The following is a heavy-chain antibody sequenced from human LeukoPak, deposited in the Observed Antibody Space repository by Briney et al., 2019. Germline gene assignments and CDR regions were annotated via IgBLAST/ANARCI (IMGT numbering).Heavy chain of an antibody. CDR1: GYSFINYW. V-gene: IGHV5-51*01. J-gene: IGHJ4*02. Sequence: GESLKISCKGSGYSFINYWIGWVRQMPDKGLEWMGIIYPGSSDIRYSPSFQGQVTISVDKSINTAYLQWTSLKASDTAIYYCTTGRFCSGGSCSSSFDFWGQGTLLTIPS. D-gene: IGHD2-15*01. CDR2: IYPGSSDI. CDR3: TTGRFCSGGSCSSSFDF.